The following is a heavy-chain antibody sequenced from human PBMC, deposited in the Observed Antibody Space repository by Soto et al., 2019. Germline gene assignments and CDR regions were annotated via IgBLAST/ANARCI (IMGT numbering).Heavy chain of an antibody. J-gene: IGHJ4*02. V-gene: IGHV4-34*01. CDR1: GGSFNGYY. D-gene: IGHD3-10*01. CDR2: INHSVSA. Sequence: PSETLSLTCAVYGGSFNGYYWSWIRQPPGKGLEWIGEINHSVSANYNPTFKSRVSISVDTSKNQLSLQLSSVTAADTAVYYCAKGPQGGYYDSGSFYSSVYWGQGTLVTVSS. CDR3: AKGPQGGYYDSGSFYSSVY.